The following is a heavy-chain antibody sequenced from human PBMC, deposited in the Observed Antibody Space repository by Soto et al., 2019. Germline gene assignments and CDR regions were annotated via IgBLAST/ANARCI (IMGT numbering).Heavy chain of an antibody. CDR2: INGDGSST. CDR1: GFTFSSYW. Sequence: EVQLVESGGGLVQPGGSLRLSCAASGFTFSSYWMHWVRQAPGKGLVWVSRINGDGSSTTYADSVKGRFTISRDNAKNTLYLQMNSLRAEDTAVYYCARVPSGGDAFSLDDYWGQGTLVTVSS. V-gene: IGHV3-74*01. D-gene: IGHD2-21*02. J-gene: IGHJ4*02. CDR3: ARVPSGGDAFSLDDY.